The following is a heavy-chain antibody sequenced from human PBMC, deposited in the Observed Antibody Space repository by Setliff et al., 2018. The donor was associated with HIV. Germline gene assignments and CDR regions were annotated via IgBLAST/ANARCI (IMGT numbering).Heavy chain of an antibody. V-gene: IGHV4-39*07. D-gene: IGHD5-18*01. CDR3: ARRGKTENSYVLNWFDP. CDR1: GGSIGSSDYY. J-gene: IGHJ5*02. CDR2: IFYTGRT. Sequence: SETLSLTCTVSGGSIGSSDYYWGWIRQPPGKGLEWIGSIFYTGRTTYNPSLRSRVTISLDTSKTQFSLSLTSVTAAVTAMYYCARRGKTENSYVLNWFDPWGQGILVTVSS.